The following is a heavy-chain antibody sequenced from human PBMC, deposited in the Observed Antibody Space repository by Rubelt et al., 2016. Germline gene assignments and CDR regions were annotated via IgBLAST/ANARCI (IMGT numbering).Heavy chain of an antibody. J-gene: IGHJ4*02. CDR2: IKQDGSEK. V-gene: IGHV3-7*03. CDR1: GFTFSSYA. CDR3: AKGTVRTATPSEFDY. Sequence: GGSLRLSCAASGFTFSSYAMTWVRQAPGKGLEWVANIKQDGSEKYYVDSVKGRFTISRDNAKNSLYLQMNSLRAEDTAVYYCAKGTVRTATPSEFDYWGQGTLVTVSS. D-gene: IGHD2-15*01.